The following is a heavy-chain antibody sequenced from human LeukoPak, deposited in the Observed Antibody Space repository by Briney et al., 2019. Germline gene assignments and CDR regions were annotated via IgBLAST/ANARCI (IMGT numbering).Heavy chain of an antibody. CDR3: ARSMRGYAILTGYFDF. CDR2: ISEDGTNK. CDR1: GFTLSSYA. Sequence: GGSLRLSCAASGFTLSSYAMQWVRQAPGKGPEWVSGISEDGTNKYRADSVKGRFTISGDNSKNTLHVQMDSLRPEDTAVYYCARSMRGYAILTGYFDFWGQGTLVTVSS. D-gene: IGHD3-9*01. J-gene: IGHJ4*02. V-gene: IGHV3-30-3*01.